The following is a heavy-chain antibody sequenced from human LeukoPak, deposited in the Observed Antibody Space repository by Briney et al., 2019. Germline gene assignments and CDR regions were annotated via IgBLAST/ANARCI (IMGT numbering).Heavy chain of an antibody. CDR1: GFTFSSYE. Sequence: PGGSLRLSCAASGFTFSSYEMNWVRQAPGKGLEWVSYISSSGSTIYYADFLKGRFTISRNNAKNSLYLQMKSLRAEDTAVYYCLQYSGYYSDYWGQGTLVTVSS. J-gene: IGHJ4*02. CDR3: LQYSGYYSDY. D-gene: IGHD3-22*01. CDR2: ISSSGSTI. V-gene: IGHV3-48*03.